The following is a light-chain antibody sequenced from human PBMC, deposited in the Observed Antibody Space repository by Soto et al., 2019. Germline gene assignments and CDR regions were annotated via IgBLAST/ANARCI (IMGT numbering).Light chain of an antibody. J-gene: IGKJ1*01. Sequence: DIQITHSPSSLSASIGDRVTITFRASQTINNYLNWFQQKPGRAPKLLIYLTSTLESGVPSRFSGSGSGTDFTLTISSLQPEDFATYHCQQSFTTPWKFGQGTKVDI. CDR1: QTINNY. CDR2: LTS. V-gene: IGKV1-39*01. CDR3: QQSFTTPWK.